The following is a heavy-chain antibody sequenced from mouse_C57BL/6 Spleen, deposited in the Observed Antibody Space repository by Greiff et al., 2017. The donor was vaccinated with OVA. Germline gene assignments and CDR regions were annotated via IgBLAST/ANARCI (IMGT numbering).Heavy chain of an antibody. J-gene: IGHJ4*01. V-gene: IGHV2-2*01. CDR1: GFSLTSYG. D-gene: IGHD2-1*01. CDR3: ARNGNYGYAMDY. CDR2: IWSGGST. Sequence: QVQLQQSGPGLVQPSQSLSITCTVSGFSLTSYGVHWVRQSPGKGLEWLGVIWSGGSTDYNAAFISRLSISKDNSKSHVFFKMNSLQADDTAIYYCARNGNYGYAMDYWGQGTSVTVSS.